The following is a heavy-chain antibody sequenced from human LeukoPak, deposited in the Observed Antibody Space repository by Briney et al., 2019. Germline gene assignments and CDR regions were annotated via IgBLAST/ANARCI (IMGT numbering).Heavy chain of an antibody. V-gene: IGHV3-15*01. CDR2: IKSKTDGGTT. Sequence: GGSLRLSCAASGFTFSNAWMSWVRQAPGKGLEWVGRIKSKTDGGTTDYAPVKGRFTISRDDSKNTLYLQMNSLKTEDTAVYYCTTPGYYYGSGSYFGGAGYWGQGTLVTVSS. D-gene: IGHD3-10*01. CDR3: TTPGYYYGSGSYFGGAGY. J-gene: IGHJ4*02. CDR1: GFTFSNAW.